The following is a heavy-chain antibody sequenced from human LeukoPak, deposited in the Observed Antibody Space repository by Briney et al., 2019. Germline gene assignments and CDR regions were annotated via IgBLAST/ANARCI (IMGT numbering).Heavy chain of an antibody. Sequence: PGGSLRLSCAASGFTFSSYGMHWVRQAPWEGLEWVANIKQDGSEKYYVDSVKGRFTISRDNAKNSLYLQMNSLRAEDTAVYYCARTRTFDYWGQGTLVTVSS. CDR2: IKQDGSEK. CDR1: GFTFSSYG. CDR3: ARTRTFDY. J-gene: IGHJ4*02. D-gene: IGHD1-14*01. V-gene: IGHV3-7*01.